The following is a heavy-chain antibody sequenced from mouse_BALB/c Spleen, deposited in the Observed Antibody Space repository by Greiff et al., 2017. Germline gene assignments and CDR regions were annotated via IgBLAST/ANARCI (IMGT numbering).Heavy chain of an antibody. CDR1: GYTFTSYT. Sequence: VQLQQSGAELARPGASVKMSCKASGYTFTSYTMHWVKQRPGQGLEWIGYINPSSGYTNYNQKFKDKATLTADESSSTAYMQLSSLTSEDSAVYYCARSVTTASFAYWGQGTLVTVSA. J-gene: IGHJ3*01. D-gene: IGHD1-1*01. CDR3: ARSVTTASFAY. CDR2: INPSSGYT. V-gene: IGHV1-4*01.